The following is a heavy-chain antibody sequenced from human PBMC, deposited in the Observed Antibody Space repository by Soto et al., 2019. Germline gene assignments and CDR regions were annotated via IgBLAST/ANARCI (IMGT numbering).Heavy chain of an antibody. CDR2: ISAYNGNT. V-gene: IGHV1-18*04. D-gene: IGHD2-15*01. CDR1: GYTFTSYG. J-gene: IGHJ5*01. CDR3: ARLIGYCSGGSCLFDS. Sequence: GXSVKGYCKASGYTFTSYGIGWVRQAPGQGLEWMGWISAYNGNTNYAQKLQGRVTMTTDTSTSTAYMELRSLRSDDTAVYYCARLIGYCSGGSCLFDSWGQGTLVTVSS.